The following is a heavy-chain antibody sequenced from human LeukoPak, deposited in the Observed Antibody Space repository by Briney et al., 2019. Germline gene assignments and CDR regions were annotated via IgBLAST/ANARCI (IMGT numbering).Heavy chain of an antibody. V-gene: IGHV4-59*01. D-gene: IGHD3-10*01. CDR3: ARFYYGSGSSPFDY. CDR2: IYYSGST. CDR1: GGSISSYY. Sequence: PSETLSLTCTVSGGSISSYYWSWIRQPPGKGLEWIGYIYYSGSTNYNPSLKSRVTISVDTSKNQFSLKLSSVTAADTAVYYCARFYYGSGSSPFDYWGQGTLVTVSS. J-gene: IGHJ4*02.